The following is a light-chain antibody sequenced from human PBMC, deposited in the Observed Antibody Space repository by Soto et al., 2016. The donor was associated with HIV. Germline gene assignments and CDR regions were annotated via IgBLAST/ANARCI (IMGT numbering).Light chain of an antibody. CDR2: GAS. CDR1: QGISSF. J-gene: IGKJ4*01. Sequence: DIQVTQSPSFLSASVGDRVTITCRASQGISSFLAWYQQTPGKAAKLLIYGASILQSGVPSRFSGSGSGTEFTLTISSLLPEDFATYYCQQVKSYPLTFGGGTKVEIK. CDR3: QQVKSYPLT. V-gene: IGKV1-9*01.